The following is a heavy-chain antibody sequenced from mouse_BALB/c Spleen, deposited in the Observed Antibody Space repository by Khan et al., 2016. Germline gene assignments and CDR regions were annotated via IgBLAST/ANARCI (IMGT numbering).Heavy chain of an antibody. Sequence: EVQLVETGGGLVQPKGSLKLSCAASGFTFTTNSMNWFRRPPGRGLEWVARIISNSNNNTTYPSDSGKYRFSISIYDSQSMLYLQKNNLKTTDTAMYYYVGDMITRAYWGQGTLVTVSA. J-gene: IGHJ3*01. CDR2: IISNSNNNTT. D-gene: IGHD2-4*01. CDR3: VGDMITRAY. CDR1: GFTFTTNS. V-gene: IGHV10S3*01.